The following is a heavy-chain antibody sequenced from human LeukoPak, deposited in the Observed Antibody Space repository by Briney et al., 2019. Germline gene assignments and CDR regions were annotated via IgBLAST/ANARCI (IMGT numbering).Heavy chain of an antibody. CDR3: ARVRSGLDYDRYPVY. V-gene: IGHV3-30-3*01. CDR2: ISYDGSNK. CDR1: GFTFSSYA. D-gene: IGHD4-17*01. J-gene: IGHJ4*02. Sequence: GGSLRLSCAASGFTFSSYAMHWVRQAPGKGLEWVAVISYDGSNKYYADSVKGRFTISRDNSKNTLYLQMNSLRAEDTAVYYCARVRSGLDYDRYPVYWGQGTLVTVSS.